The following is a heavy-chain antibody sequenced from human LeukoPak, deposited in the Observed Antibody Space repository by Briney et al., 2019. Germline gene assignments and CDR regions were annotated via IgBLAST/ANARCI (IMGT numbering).Heavy chain of an antibody. D-gene: IGHD3-22*01. J-gene: IGHJ4*02. CDR2: ICWSGGSI. CDR3: AKGAASLMTMIVVH. V-gene: IGHV3-9*03. CDR1: GFTFSDYA. Sequence: GGSLRLSCAASGFTFSDYAMHWVRQAPGKGLEWVSGICWSGGSIGYADSVKGRFTISRDNAKNSLYLQMNSLRDEDMALYYCAKGAASLMTMIVVHWGQGTLVTVSS.